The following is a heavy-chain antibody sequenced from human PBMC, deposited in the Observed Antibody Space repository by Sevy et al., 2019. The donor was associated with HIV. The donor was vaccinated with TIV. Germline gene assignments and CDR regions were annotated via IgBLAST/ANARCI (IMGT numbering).Heavy chain of an antibody. CDR1: GYTLTQLS. V-gene: IGHV1-24*01. J-gene: IGHJ4*02. CDR3: ATTKVYYDSRCSPFDY. D-gene: IGHD3-22*01. CDR2: VDPEDGET. Sequence: ASVKVSCKVSGYTLTQLSMHWVRQAPGKGLEWMGSVDPEDGETLYAQKLQGRVTMTEATSKNTAYMDLGSLRSEDTAVYSCATTKVYYDSRCSPFDYWGQGTLVTVSS.